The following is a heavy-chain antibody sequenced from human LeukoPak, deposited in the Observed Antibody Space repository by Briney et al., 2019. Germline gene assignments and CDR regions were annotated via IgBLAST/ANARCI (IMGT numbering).Heavy chain of an antibody. J-gene: IGHJ3*02. CDR1: GGSISSSSYY. CDR2: IYYSGST. Sequence: KPSETLSLTCTVSGGSISSSSYYWGWIRQPPGKGLEWIGSIYYSGSTYYNPSLKSRVTISVDTSKNQFSLKLSSVTAADTAVYYCAREGPPATDAFDIWGQGSMVTVSS. CDR3: AREGPPATDAFDI. D-gene: IGHD5-12*01. V-gene: IGHV4-39*07.